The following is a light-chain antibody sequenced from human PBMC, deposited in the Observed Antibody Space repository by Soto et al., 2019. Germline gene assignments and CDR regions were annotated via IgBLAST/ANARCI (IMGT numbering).Light chain of an antibody. CDR1: QSISSW. V-gene: IGKV1-5*03. Sequence: DFQMTQSPSTLSASVGDRVTITCRASQSISSWLAWYQQKPGEAPKLLIYKASSLQSGVPSRFSGSGSGTEFTLTISSLQPDDFATYYCQQYNTYSWTSGQGTKVDIK. CDR3: QQYNTYSWT. CDR2: KAS. J-gene: IGKJ1*01.